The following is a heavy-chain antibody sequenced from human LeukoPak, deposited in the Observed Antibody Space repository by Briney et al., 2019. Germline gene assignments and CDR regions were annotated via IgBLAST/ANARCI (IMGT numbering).Heavy chain of an antibody. Sequence: ASVTVSCTASGYTFTSYYMHWVRQAPGQGLEGMGIINPSGGSTSYAQKFQGRVTMTRDTSTSTVYMELSSLRSEDTAVYYCARDQGPAYGMDVWGQGTTVTVSS. J-gene: IGHJ6*02. CDR2: INPSGGST. CDR3: ARDQGPAYGMDV. V-gene: IGHV1-46*01. CDR1: GYTFTSYY.